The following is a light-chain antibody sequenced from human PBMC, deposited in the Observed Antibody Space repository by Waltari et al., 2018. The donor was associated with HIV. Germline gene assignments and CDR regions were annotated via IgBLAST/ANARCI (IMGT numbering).Light chain of an antibody. V-gene: IGLV3-1*01. Sequence: SYELTQPPSVSVSPGQTDSLPCPGDKLGDKYACWYQQKPGQSPVLVIYQDSKRPSGIPERFSGSNSGNTATLTIRGTQAMDEADYYCQAWDSGTWVFGGGTKLTVL. CDR2: QDS. CDR1: KLGDKY. CDR3: QAWDSGTWV. J-gene: IGLJ3*02.